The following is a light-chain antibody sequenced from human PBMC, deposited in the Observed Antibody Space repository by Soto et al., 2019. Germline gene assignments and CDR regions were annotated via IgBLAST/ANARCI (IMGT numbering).Light chain of an antibody. J-gene: IGLJ2*01. Sequence: QSVLTQPASVSGSPGQSITISCTGTSSDVGDYNYVSWYQQHPGKAPKLIVYEVSHRLSGVSDRFSGSKSGHTASLTISGLQEDDEADYYCSSSRTNNIVVFGGGTKLTVL. V-gene: IGLV2-14*01. CDR2: EVS. CDR3: SSSRTNNIVV. CDR1: SSDVGDYNY.